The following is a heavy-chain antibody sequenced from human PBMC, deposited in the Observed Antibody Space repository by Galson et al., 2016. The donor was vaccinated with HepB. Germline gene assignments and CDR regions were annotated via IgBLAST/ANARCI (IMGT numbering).Heavy chain of an antibody. Sequence: SLRLSCAASGFTFSGYAMHWVRQAPGKGLEWVAVISYDGSNKYYADSVKGRFTTSRDNSKNTLYLQMNSLRAEDTAVYYCASLRSGSYAFDIWGQGTMVTVSS. D-gene: IGHD3-22*01. CDR3: ASLRSGSYAFDI. V-gene: IGHV3-30*03. CDR1: GFTFSGYA. CDR2: ISYDGSNK. J-gene: IGHJ3*02.